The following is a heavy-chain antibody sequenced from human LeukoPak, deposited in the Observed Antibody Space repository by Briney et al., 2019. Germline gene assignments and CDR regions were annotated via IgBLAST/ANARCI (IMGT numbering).Heavy chain of an antibody. D-gene: IGHD2-15*01. Sequence: GGSLRLSCAASGFTFSSYWMSWVRQAPGKGLEWVANIKQDGSEKYYVDSVKGRFTISRDNAKNSLYLQMNSLRAEDTAMYYCARVGCSGGSCYSGRGPFDPWGQGTLVTVSS. V-gene: IGHV3-7*01. CDR3: ARVGCSGGSCYSGRGPFDP. CDR1: GFTFSSYW. CDR2: IKQDGSEK. J-gene: IGHJ5*02.